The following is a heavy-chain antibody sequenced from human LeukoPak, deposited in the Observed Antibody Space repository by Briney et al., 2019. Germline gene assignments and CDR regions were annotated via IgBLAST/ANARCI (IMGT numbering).Heavy chain of an antibody. CDR3: ARDSHYYDSSGGAFDI. D-gene: IGHD3-22*01. J-gene: IGHJ3*02. V-gene: IGHV3-48*03. Sequence: TGGSLRLSCAASGFTFSSYEMNWVRQAPGKGLEWVSYISSSGSTIYYADSVKGRFTISRDNAKNSLYLQMNSLRAEDTAVYYCARDSHYYDSSGGAFDIWGQGTMVTVSS. CDR2: ISSSGSTI. CDR1: GFTFSSYE.